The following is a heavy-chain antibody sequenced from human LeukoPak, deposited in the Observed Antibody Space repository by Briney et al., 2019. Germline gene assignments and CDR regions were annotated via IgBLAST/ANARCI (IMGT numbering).Heavy chain of an antibody. J-gene: IGHJ4*02. V-gene: IGHV3-23*01. Sequence: HPGGSLRLSCAASGFTFSSYAMSWVRQAPGKGPEWVSAISGSGDSTYYADSVKGRFTISRDNSKNTLSLQMNSLRAEDTAVYYCAKGPEYYYDSSGYFDYWGQGTLVTVSS. D-gene: IGHD3-22*01. CDR3: AKGPEYYYDSSGYFDY. CDR1: GFTFSSYA. CDR2: ISGSGDST.